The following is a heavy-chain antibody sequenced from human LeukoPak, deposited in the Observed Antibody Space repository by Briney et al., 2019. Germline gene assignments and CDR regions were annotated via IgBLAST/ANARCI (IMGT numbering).Heavy chain of an antibody. CDR2: INPNTGGT. V-gene: IGHV1-2*02. J-gene: IGHJ4*02. D-gene: IGHD6-13*01. CDR3: AREYVADSSPLFDY. CDR1: GYSFIGYS. Sequence: ASVKVSSKASGYSFIGYSMHWVRQAPGQGLERMGWINPNTGGTNYAQKFQGRVTMTRDTSISTAYMELSSLRSDDTAVYHCAREYVADSSPLFDYWGQGSLVTVSS.